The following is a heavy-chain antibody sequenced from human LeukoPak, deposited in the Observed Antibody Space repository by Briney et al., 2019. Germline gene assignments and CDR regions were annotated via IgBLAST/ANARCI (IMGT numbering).Heavy chain of an antibody. Sequence: PSETLSLTCAVYGGSFSGYYWSWIRQPPGKGLEWIGEINHSGSTNYNPSLKSRVTISVDTSKNRFSLKLSSVTAADTAVYYCASAFIYGDYRPFDYWGQGTLVTVSS. CDR1: GGSFSGYY. D-gene: IGHD4-17*01. CDR2: INHSGST. CDR3: ASAFIYGDYRPFDY. V-gene: IGHV4-34*01. J-gene: IGHJ4*02.